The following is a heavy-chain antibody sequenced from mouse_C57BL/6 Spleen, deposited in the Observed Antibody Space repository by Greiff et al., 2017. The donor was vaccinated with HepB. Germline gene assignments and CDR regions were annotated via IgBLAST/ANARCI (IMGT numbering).Heavy chain of an antibody. CDR1: GYTFTDYY. CDR3: ARSTGTGAMDY. V-gene: IGHV1-76*01. J-gene: IGHJ4*01. Sequence: QVQLQQSGAELVRPGASVKLSCKASGYTFTDYYINWVKQRPGQGLEWIARIYPGSGNTYYNEKFKGKATLTAEKSSSTAYMQLSRLTSEDSAVYFCARSTGTGAMDYWGQGTSVTVSS. D-gene: IGHD4-1*01. CDR2: IYPGSGNT.